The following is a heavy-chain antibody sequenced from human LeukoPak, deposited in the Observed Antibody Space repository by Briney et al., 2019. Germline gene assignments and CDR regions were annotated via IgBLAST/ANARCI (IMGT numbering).Heavy chain of an antibody. Sequence: GGSLRLSCAASGFTFSSYAMSWVRHAPGKGLEWVSAIVSSGDTTYYADSVKGRFTISRDNAKNSLYLQMNSLRAEDTAVYYCARRGASSGGLDYWGQGTLVTVSS. J-gene: IGHJ4*02. CDR1: GFTFSSYA. CDR2: IVSSGDTT. CDR3: ARRGASSGGLDY. D-gene: IGHD6-19*01. V-gene: IGHV3-23*01.